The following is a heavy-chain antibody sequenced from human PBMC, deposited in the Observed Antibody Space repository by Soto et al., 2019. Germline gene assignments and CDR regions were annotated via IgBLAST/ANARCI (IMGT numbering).Heavy chain of an antibody. J-gene: IGHJ6*02. D-gene: IGHD6-6*01. V-gene: IGHV1-69*13. CDR2: IIPIFGTA. CDR3: ARNVIPGPSTASCYYYGMDV. CDR1: GGTFSSYA. Sequence: GASVKVSCKASGGTFSSYAIRWVRQAPGQGLEWMGGIIPIFGTAKYAKKIQGRVTITADEFTSSAYMELSSLRSEDTAVYYCARNVIPGPSTASCYYYGMDVWGQGTTVNVSS.